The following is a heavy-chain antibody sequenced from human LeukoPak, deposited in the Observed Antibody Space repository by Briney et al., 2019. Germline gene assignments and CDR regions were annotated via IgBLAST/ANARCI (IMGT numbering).Heavy chain of an antibody. CDR2: ISSSSSTI. V-gene: IGHV3-48*04. J-gene: IGHJ4*02. CDR1: GFTFSSYS. Sequence: GGSLRLSCAASGFTFSSYSMNWVRQAPGKGLEWVSYISSSSSTIYYADSVKGRFTISRDNAKNSPYLQMNSLRAEDTAVYYCARARDSSSWYGGSYYFDYWGQGTLVTVSS. D-gene: IGHD6-13*01. CDR3: ARARDSSSWYGGSYYFDY.